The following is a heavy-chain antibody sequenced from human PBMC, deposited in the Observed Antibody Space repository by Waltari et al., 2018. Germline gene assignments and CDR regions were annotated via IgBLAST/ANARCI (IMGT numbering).Heavy chain of an antibody. D-gene: IGHD3-22*01. CDR3: ARGRRNNSGYSDFDY. CDR2: IKQDGSDE. CDR1: KFTFSAYW. Sequence: EVQLVESGGGLVQPGGSLRLSCAASKFTFSAYWMNWVRQAPGKGLEWVANIKQDGSDEHYVDSVKGRFTISRDNAQNSLFLQMNNLRVEDTAVYYCARGRRNNSGYSDFDYWGQGTLLTVSS. J-gene: IGHJ4*02. V-gene: IGHV3-7*01.